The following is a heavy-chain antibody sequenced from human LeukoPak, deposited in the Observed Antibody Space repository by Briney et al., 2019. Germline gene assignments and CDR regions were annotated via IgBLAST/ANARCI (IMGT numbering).Heavy chain of an antibody. Sequence: GGSLRLSCAASGFTFSSNYMSWVRQAPGKGLEWVSVIYSGGSTYYADSVKGRFTISRDNSKNTLYLQMNSLRAEDTAVYYCAREKRISGWSNWFDPWGQGTLVTVSS. J-gene: IGHJ5*02. CDR2: IYSGGST. CDR1: GFTFSSNY. CDR3: AREKRISGWSNWFDP. V-gene: IGHV3-53*01. D-gene: IGHD6-19*01.